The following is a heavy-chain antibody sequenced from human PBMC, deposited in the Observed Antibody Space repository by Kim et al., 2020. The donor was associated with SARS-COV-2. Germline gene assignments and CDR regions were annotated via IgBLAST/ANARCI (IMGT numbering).Heavy chain of an antibody. CDR1: GYTFTSYA. CDR2: INAGNGNT. Sequence: ASVKVSCKASGYTFTSYAMHWVRQAPGQRLEWMGWINAGNGNTKYSQKFQGRVTITRDTSASTAYMELSSLRSEDTAVYYCARGGEGLWFGELLSPSYYYYGVDVWGQGTTVTVSS. CDR3: ARGGEGLWFGELLSPSYYYYGVDV. D-gene: IGHD3-10*01. J-gene: IGHJ6*02. V-gene: IGHV1-3*01.